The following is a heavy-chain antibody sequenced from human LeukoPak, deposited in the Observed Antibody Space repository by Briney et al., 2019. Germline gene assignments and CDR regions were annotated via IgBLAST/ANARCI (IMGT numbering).Heavy chain of an antibody. CDR1: GFIFSSYG. Sequence: GRSLRLSCAASGFIFSSYGMHWVRQAPGKGLEWVAVILYDGSNKYYADSVKGRFTISRDNSKNTLYLQMNSLRAEDTAVYYCARGLFGSGYYYYFDYWGQGTLVTVSS. J-gene: IGHJ4*02. V-gene: IGHV3-33*01. CDR3: ARGLFGSGYYYYFDY. D-gene: IGHD3-3*01. CDR2: ILYDGSNK.